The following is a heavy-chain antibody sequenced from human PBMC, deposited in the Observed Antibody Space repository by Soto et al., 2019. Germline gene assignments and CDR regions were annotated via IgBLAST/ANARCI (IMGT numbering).Heavy chain of an antibody. CDR1: GFTFSSHG. Sequence: QVQLVESGGGVVQPGRSLRLSCAASGFTFSSHGMHWVRQAPGKGLEWVAVIWYDGSNKYYGDSVKGRFTISRDNSKNTVYLQMDSLRADDTAVYYCARWGNDKKMDVWGQGTTVTVSS. CDR3: ARWGNDKKMDV. V-gene: IGHV3-33*01. CDR2: IWYDGSNK. J-gene: IGHJ6*02. D-gene: IGHD3-16*01.